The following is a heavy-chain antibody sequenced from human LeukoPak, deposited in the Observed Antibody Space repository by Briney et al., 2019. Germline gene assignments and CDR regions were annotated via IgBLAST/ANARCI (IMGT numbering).Heavy chain of an antibody. V-gene: IGHV4-39*07. D-gene: IGHD5-18*01. CDR3: ARDGYSYAQDYYYYYMDV. J-gene: IGHJ6*03. CDR2: IYYSGST. CDR1: GGSISSSSYY. Sequence: TSETLSLTCTVSGGSISSSSYYWGWIRQPPGKGLEWIGSIYYSGSTYYNPSLKSRVTISVDTSKNQFSLKLSSVTAADTAVYYCARDGYSYAQDYYYYYMDVWGKGTTVTVSS.